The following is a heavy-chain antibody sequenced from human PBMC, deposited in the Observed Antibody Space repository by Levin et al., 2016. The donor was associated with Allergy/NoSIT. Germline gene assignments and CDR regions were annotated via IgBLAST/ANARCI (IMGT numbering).Heavy chain of an antibody. D-gene: IGHD2-2*01. CDR1: GGSFSGYY. CDR3: ARGPQDIVVVPAAKSYYYYGMDV. J-gene: IGHJ6*02. Sequence: GSLRLSCAVYGGSFSGYYWSWIRQPPGKGLEWIGEINHSGSTNYNPSLKSRVTISVDTSKNQFSLKLSSVTAADTAVYYCARGPQDIVVVPAAKSYYYYGMDVWGQGTTVTVSS. CDR2: INHSGST. V-gene: IGHV4-34*01.